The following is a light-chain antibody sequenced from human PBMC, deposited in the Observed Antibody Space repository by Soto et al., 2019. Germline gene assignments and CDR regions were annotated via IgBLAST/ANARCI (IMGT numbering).Light chain of an antibody. Sequence: DIQMTQSPSSLSASVGDRITITCRASQGIIRYLAWYQQKPGKAPKLLIYGASTLQGGVPSRFSGSGSGTDFTLTVSSLQPEDLATYYCLQDINYPWTFGQGTKVDNK. CDR2: GAS. CDR3: LQDINYPWT. CDR1: QGIIRY. J-gene: IGKJ1*01. V-gene: IGKV1-9*01.